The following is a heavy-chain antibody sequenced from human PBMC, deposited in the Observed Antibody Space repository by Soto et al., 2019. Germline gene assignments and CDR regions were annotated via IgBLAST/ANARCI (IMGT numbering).Heavy chain of an antibody. CDR2: MNPNSGST. J-gene: IGHJ3*02. CDR1: GYTFTSYD. V-gene: IGHV1-8*01. D-gene: IGHD3-10*01. CDR3: ARALTYYYGSGSSPDAFDI. Sequence: GASVKVSCKASGYTFTSYDINWVRQATGQGLEWMGWMNPNSGSTGYAQKFQGRVTMTRNTSISTAYMELCSLRSEDTAVYYCARALTYYYGSGSSPDAFDIWGQGTMVTISS.